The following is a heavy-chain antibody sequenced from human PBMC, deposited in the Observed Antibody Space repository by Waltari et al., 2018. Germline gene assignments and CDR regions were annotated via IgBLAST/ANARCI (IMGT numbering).Heavy chain of an antibody. CDR1: GFTYSMYW. J-gene: IGHJ2*01. D-gene: IGHD4-17*01. CDR3: ARGARRTTVTTGWWYFDL. Sequence: EVQLVESGGGLVQPGGSLGLSCAASGFTYSMYWMHWVRQAPGKGLVWVARRNSDGSSTSYADSVKGRFTISKDNAKNTVYLQMNSLRAEDTAIYYCARGARRTTVTTGWWYFDLWGRGTLVTVSS. V-gene: IGHV3-74*01. CDR2: RNSDGSST.